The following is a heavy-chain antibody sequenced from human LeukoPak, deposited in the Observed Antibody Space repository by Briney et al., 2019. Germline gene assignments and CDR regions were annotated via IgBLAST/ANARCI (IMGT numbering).Heavy chain of an antibody. V-gene: IGHV4-39*01. J-gene: IGHJ4*02. CDR2: IYYSGST. CDR1: GGSISSSSYY. Sequence: PSETLSLTCTVSGGSISSSSYYWGWIRQPPGKGLEWIGSIYYSGSTYYNPSLKSRVTISVDTSKNQFSLKLSSVTAADTAVYCCARLVHSGGYNDGTFDYWGQGTLVTVSS. CDR3: ARLVHSGGYNDGTFDY. D-gene: IGHD3-22*01.